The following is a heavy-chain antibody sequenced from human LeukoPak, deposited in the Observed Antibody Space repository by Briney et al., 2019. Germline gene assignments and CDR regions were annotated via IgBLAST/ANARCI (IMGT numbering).Heavy chain of an antibody. CDR3: ARDTRSYDSSGYYFFDF. D-gene: IGHD3-22*01. Sequence: SETLSLTCTVSGASIRSYYWNWLRQPPGKGLEWIGYINYSGSTNFNPSLKSRATISMDTSKHHFSLKLSSVTAVDTAVYYCARDTRSYDSSGYYFFDFWGQGTLVTVSS. J-gene: IGHJ4*02. V-gene: IGHV4-59*01. CDR2: INYSGST. CDR1: GASIRSYY.